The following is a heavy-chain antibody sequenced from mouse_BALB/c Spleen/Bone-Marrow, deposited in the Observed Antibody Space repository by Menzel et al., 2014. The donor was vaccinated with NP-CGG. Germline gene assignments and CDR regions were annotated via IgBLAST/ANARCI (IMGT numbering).Heavy chain of an antibody. D-gene: IGHD2-1*01. CDR1: GYSFTSYW. CDR3: AGPSDGNPFAY. CDR2: IDPSDSET. J-gene: IGHJ3*01. Sequence: VQLQQSGPQLVRPGASVKISCKASGYSFTSYWMHWVKQRPGQGLEWIGMIDPSDSETRLNQKFKDKATLTVDKSSSTAYMQLSSPTSEDSAVYYCAGPSDGNPFAYWGQGTLVTVSA. V-gene: IGHV1S126*01.